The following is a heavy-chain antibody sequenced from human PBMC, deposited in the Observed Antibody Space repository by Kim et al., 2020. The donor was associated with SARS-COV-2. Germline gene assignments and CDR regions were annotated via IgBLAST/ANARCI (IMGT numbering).Heavy chain of an antibody. J-gene: IGHJ4*02. D-gene: IGHD1-1*01. CDR1: GITFSSSG. CDR3: ARDKGNLYLDY. CDR2: ITTSSDT. V-gene: IGHV3-48*02. Sequence: GGSLRLSCVVSGITFSSSGMHWVRQAPGKGLEWLSFITTSSDTYYSDSVKGRFTGSRDNAKNSLYLQMVSLRDEDTAVYYCARDKGNLYLDYWGQGTLVT.